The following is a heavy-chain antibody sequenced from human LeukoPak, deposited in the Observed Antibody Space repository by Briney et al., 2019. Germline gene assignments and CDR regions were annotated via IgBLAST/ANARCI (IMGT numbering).Heavy chain of an antibody. CDR3: ALIPYCTTATCYYFDF. D-gene: IGHD2-2*01. CDR1: GYTFTTYG. V-gene: IGHV1-18*01. Sequence: ASVKVSCKASGYTFTTYGISWVRQAPGQGLEWMGWVSTYNGDTNYAQKLQGRVTMTADTSTSTTYMELRSLRSDDTAVYYCALIPYCTTATCYYFDFWGQGTLVTVSS. J-gene: IGHJ4*02. CDR2: VSTYNGDT.